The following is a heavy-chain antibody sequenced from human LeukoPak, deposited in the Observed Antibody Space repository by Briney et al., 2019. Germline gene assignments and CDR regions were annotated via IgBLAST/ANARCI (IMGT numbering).Heavy chain of an antibody. CDR3: AKEAPVTGFDS. CDR2: ISWNSGSI. V-gene: IGHV3-9*01. D-gene: IGHD4-17*01. CDR1: GFTFDDYA. J-gene: IGHJ4*02. Sequence: GGSLRLSCAASGFTFDDYAMHWVRQAPGKGLEWVSGISWNSGSIDYADSVKGRFTISRDNAKNSVYLRMNTLRVEDTAFYYCAKEAPVTGFDSWGQGTLVTVSS.